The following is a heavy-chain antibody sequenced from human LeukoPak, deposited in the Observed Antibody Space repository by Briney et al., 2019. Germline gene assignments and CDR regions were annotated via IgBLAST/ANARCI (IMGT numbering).Heavy chain of an antibody. D-gene: IGHD3-10*01. V-gene: IGHV3-23*01. CDR2: ISGSGGST. Sequence: PGGSLRLSCAASGFTFNSYAISWVRQAPGKGLEWVSGISGSGGSTYYADSVKGRFTISRDNAKNSLYLQMNSLRAEDTAVYYCAGGSRRLRGVIYYWGQGTLVTVSS. CDR3: AGGSRRLRGVIYY. CDR1: GFTFNSYA. J-gene: IGHJ4*02.